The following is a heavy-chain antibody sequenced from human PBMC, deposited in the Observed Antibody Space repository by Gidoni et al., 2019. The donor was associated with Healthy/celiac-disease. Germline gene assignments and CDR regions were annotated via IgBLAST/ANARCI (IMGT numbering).Heavy chain of an antibody. Sequence: QVQLVESGGGVVQPGRSLRLSCAASGFTFSSYGMHWVRQAPGKGLEWVAVISYDGSNKYYADSVKGRFTISRDNSKNTLYLQMNSLRAEDTAVFYCALYSTSMDFDYWGQGTLVTVSS. D-gene: IGHD6-6*01. CDR1: GFTFSSYG. CDR2: ISYDGSNK. V-gene: IGHV3-30*03. CDR3: ALYSTSMDFDY. J-gene: IGHJ4*02.